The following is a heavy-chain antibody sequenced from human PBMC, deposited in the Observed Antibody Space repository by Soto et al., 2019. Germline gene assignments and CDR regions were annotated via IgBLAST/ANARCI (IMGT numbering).Heavy chain of an antibody. V-gene: IGHV3-23*01. CDR1: GFTFSSYA. J-gene: IGHJ5*02. D-gene: IGHD3-3*01. Sequence: WGSLRLSCAASGFTFSSYAMSWVRHAPGKGLEWVSAISGSGVSTYYADSVKGRFTISIDNSKNTLYLQMNSLRAEHTAVYYCAQTNYDFWSGYYRCPAWFDPLCQGPLMTVYS. CDR2: ISGSGVST. CDR3: AQTNYDFWSGYYRCPAWFDP.